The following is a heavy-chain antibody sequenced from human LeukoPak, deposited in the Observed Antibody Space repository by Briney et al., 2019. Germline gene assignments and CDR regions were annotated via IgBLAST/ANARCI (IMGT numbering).Heavy chain of an antibody. V-gene: IGHV5-51*01. Sequence: GASLQISCKGSGYSFTSYWIGWVRQMPGKGLEWMGIIYPGDSDTRYSPSFQGQVTISADKSISTAYLQWSSLKASDTAMYYCARLVGYCSGGSCPEPYYFDYWGQGTLVTVSS. J-gene: IGHJ4*02. CDR3: ARLVGYCSGGSCPEPYYFDY. CDR2: IYPGDSDT. D-gene: IGHD2-15*01. CDR1: GYSFTSYW.